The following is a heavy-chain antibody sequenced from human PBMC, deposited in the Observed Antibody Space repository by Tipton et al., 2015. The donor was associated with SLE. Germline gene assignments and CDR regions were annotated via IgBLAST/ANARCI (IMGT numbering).Heavy chain of an antibody. CDR1: GFTFSNYG. Sequence: SLRLSCAASGFTFSNYGIHWVRQAPGKGLEWVAFIRYDGSNKYYADSVKGRFTISRDNSKNTLYLQMNSLRAEDTAVYYCAKDQAVAGRMGYYYYGMDVWGQGTTVTVSS. CDR3: AKDQAVAGRMGYYYYGMDV. CDR2: IRYDGSNK. J-gene: IGHJ6*02. V-gene: IGHV3-30*02. D-gene: IGHD6-19*01.